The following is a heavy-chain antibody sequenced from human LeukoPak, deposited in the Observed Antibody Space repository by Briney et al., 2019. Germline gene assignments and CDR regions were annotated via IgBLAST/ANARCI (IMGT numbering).Heavy chain of an antibody. CDR3: ARDASLQMGAFDV. D-gene: IGHD1-1*01. CDR1: GGSISSSNW. V-gene: IGHV4-4*02. J-gene: IGHJ3*01. CDR2: IYHSGSA. Sequence: KPSGTLSLTCAVSGGSISSSNWWRWVRQPPGKGLEWIGEIYHSGSAKYNPSLKSRVTISVDKSKNQFALKLSSVTAADTAVYYCARDASLQMGAFDVWGQGTMVTVSS.